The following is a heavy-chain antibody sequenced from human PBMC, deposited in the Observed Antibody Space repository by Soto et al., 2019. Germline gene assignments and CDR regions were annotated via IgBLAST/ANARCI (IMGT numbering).Heavy chain of an antibody. CDR2: ISGTSVFI. Sequence: GSLSLSCVASGFTFSNYNMNWVRQAPGKGLEWVSHISGTSVFIHYADSVKGRFTSSRDNAKNSVYLQMDSLRVEDTAVYYCAREGALKPFSSWGQGALVTVSS. V-gene: IGHV3-21*01. CDR3: AREGALKPFSS. CDR1: GFTFSNYN. J-gene: IGHJ5*02.